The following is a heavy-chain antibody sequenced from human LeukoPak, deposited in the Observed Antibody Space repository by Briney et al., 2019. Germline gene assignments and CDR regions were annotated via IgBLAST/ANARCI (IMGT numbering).Heavy chain of an antibody. CDR2: ISAYNGNT. CDR1: GYTFTSYG. Sequence: ASVKVSCKASGYTFTSYGISWVRQDPGQGLEWMGWISAYNGNTNYAQKLQGRVTMTTDTSTSTAYMELRSLRSDDTAVYYCARDVAAYSSSWYGDWFDPWGQGTLVTVSS. V-gene: IGHV1-18*01. D-gene: IGHD6-13*01. J-gene: IGHJ5*02. CDR3: ARDVAAYSSSWYGDWFDP.